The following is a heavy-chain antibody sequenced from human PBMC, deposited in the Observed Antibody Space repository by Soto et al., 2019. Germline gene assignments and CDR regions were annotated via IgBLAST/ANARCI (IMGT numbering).Heavy chain of an antibody. J-gene: IGHJ3*02. CDR3: ARDLSIRDYYDSSGYYRTSDAFDI. V-gene: IGHV3-53*01. CDR2: IYSGGST. Sequence: GGSLRLSCAASGFTVSSNYMSWVRQAPGKGLEWVSVIYSGGSTYYADSVKGRFTISRDNSKNTLYLQMNSLRAEDTAVYYCARDLSIRDYYDSSGYYRTSDAFDIWGQGTMVTVSS. D-gene: IGHD3-22*01. CDR1: GFTVSSNY.